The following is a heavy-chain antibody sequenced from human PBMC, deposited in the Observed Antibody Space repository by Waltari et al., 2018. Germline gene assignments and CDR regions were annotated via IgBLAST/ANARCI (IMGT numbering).Heavy chain of an antibody. J-gene: IGHJ3*02. D-gene: IGHD3-10*01. CDR3: ARKSEGYYYGSGSYPDAFDI. CDR2: INPNSGGT. Sequence: QVQLVQSGAEVKKPGASVKVSCKASGYTFTGYYMHWVRQAPGQGLEWMGRINPNSGGTNYAQKFQGRVTMTRDTSISTAYMELSSLRSEDTAVYYCARKSEGYYYGSGSYPDAFDIWGQGTMVTVSS. CDR1: GYTFTGYY. V-gene: IGHV1-2*06.